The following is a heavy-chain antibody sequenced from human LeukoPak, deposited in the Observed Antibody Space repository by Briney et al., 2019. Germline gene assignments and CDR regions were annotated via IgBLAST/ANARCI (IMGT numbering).Heavy chain of an antibody. J-gene: IGHJ6*03. Sequence: ASVKVSCKASGGTFSSYAISWVRQAPGQGLEWMGGIIPIFGTANYAQKFQGRVTITADKSTRTAYMELSSLRSEDTAVYYCARDGSRDGYNYYYYYMDVWGKGTTVTVSS. D-gene: IGHD5-24*01. CDR1: GGTFSSYA. V-gene: IGHV1-69*06. CDR3: ARDGSRDGYNYYYYYMDV. CDR2: IIPIFGTA.